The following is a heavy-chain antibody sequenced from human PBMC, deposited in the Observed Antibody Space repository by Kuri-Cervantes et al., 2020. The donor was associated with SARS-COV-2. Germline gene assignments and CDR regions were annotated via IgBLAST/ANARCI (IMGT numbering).Heavy chain of an antibody. D-gene: IGHD2-2*01. CDR1: GFTFDDYA. CDR3: ARLGIVAVQPTSLGAFGI. J-gene: IGHJ3*02. CDR2: ISWNSGSI. V-gene: IGHV3-9*01. Sequence: GGSLRLSCAASGFTFDDYAMHWVRQAPGKGLEWVSGISWNSGSIGYADSVKGRFTISRDNAKNTLYLQMDSLRDEDTAVYFCARLGIVAVQPTSLGAFGIWGHGTVVTVSS.